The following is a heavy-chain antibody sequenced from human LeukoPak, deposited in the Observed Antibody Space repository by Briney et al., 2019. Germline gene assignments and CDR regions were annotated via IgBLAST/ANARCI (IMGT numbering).Heavy chain of an antibody. J-gene: IGHJ4*02. CDR2: ISYDGSNK. Sequence: GRSLRLSCAASGFTFDDYAMHWVRQAPGKGLEWVAVISYDGSNKYYADSVKGRFTISRDNSKNTLYLQMNSLRAEDTAVYYCGRGFSIVPAGIPDYWGQGTLVTVSS. D-gene: IGHD2-2*02. CDR1: GFTFDDYA. CDR3: GRGFSIVPAGIPDY. V-gene: IGHV3-30-3*01.